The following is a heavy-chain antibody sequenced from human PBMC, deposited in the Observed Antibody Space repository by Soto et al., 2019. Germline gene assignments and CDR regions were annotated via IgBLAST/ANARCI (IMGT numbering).Heavy chain of an antibody. D-gene: IGHD3-10*01. CDR1: GFPFINFA. J-gene: IGHJ4*02. CDR2: ISGSGGRT. CDR3: AKFGGSGTYFHFDY. V-gene: IGHV3-23*01. Sequence: GGSLRLSCAASGFPFINFAMNWVRQSPGEGLEWVSAISGSGGRTWYADSVRGRFTISRDNSKNTLYLQMNSLRVEDTAVYYCAKFGGSGTYFHFDYWGQGALVTVSS.